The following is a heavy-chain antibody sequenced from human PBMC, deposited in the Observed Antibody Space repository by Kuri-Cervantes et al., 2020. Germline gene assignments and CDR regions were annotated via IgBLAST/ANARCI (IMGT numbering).Heavy chain of an antibody. CDR1: GGSISSSNW. CDR2: INHSGST. CDR3: ARKAPDIVVVPAATVYYYYGMDV. D-gene: IGHD2-2*01. V-gene: IGHV4-4*02. Sequence: SETLSLTCAVSGGSISSSNWWSWVRQPPGKGLEWSGEINHSGSTNYNPSLKSRVTISVDTSKNQFSLKLSSVTAADTAVYYCARKAPDIVVVPAATVYYYYGMDVWGQGTTVTVSS. J-gene: IGHJ6*02.